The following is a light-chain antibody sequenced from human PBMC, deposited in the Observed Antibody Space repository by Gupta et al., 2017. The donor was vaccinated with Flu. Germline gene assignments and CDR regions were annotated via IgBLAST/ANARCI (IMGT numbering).Light chain of an antibody. J-gene: IGKJ4*01. V-gene: IGKV4-1*01. Sequence: DIVMTQSPDSLAASLGERATINCKASQSVLYSSDNKNYLAWYQQKPGHPPKLLIYWASTRESGVPDRFSGSGSGTDFTLTISSLQAEDVAVYYCQQYYSSPPLTFGGGTKVEIK. CDR2: WAS. CDR3: QQYYSSPPLT. CDR1: QSVLYSSDNKNY.